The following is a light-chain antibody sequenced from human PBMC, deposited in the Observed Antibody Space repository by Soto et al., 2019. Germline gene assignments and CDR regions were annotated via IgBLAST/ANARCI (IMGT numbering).Light chain of an antibody. J-gene: IGKJ1*01. CDR1: QSVSSK. CDR2: DAS. V-gene: IGKV3-11*01. CDR3: QQRSNWPQSWT. Sequence: EILMTQSPATLSVSPGEGATLSCGASQSVSSKLAWYQQKPGQAPRLLIYDASTRATGIPARLSGSGSGTDFTLTISGLEPEDFAVYYCQQRSNWPQSWTFGHGTQVDIK.